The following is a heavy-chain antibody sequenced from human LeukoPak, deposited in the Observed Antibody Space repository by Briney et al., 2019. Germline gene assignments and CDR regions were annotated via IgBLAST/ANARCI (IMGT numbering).Heavy chain of an antibody. Sequence: SQTLSLTCAISGDSVSTNTAAWSWIRQSPSRGFEWLGRTYYRSKWYSDYAVSVRGRITIDPDTSKNQFSLQLTSVTPEDTAVYYCVRYTGWFYFDYWGQGTLVTVSS. CDR3: VRYTGWFYFDY. V-gene: IGHV6-1*01. J-gene: IGHJ4*02. D-gene: IGHD6-19*01. CDR2: TYYRSKWYS. CDR1: GDSVSTNTAA.